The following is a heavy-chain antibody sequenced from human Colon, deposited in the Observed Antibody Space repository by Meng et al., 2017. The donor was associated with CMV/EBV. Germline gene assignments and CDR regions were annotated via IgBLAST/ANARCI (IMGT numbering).Heavy chain of an antibody. V-gene: IGHV4-61*01. D-gene: IGHD3-9*01. J-gene: IGHJ4*02. CDR3: ARGGAYYDILTGYEYYFDY. CDR2: IYYSGST. CDR1: GGSVSSGSYY. Sequence: GSLSLSCTVSGGSVSSGSYYWSWIRQPPGKGLEWIGYIYYSGSTNYNPSLKSRVTISVDTSKNQFSLKLSSVTAADTAVYYCARGGAYYDILTGYEYYFDYWGQGTLVTVSS.